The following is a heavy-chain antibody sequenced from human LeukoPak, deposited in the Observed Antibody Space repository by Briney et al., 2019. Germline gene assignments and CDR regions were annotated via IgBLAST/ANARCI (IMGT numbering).Heavy chain of an antibody. J-gene: IGHJ4*02. CDR1: GYTFTNFG. CDR3: ARAGVNIGGIIVNSLDS. D-gene: IGHD3-16*02. Sequence: ASVKVSCKTSGYTFTNFGVSWVRQAPGQGPEWMGWIRGHNGNTKYAKNLQDRVKMTIDTSTTTAYMELRSLTSDDTGVYYCARAGVNIGGIIVNSLDSWGQGTLVTVSS. V-gene: IGHV1-18*01. CDR2: IRGHNGNT.